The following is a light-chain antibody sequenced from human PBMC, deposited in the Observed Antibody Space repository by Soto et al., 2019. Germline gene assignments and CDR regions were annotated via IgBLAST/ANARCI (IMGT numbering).Light chain of an antibody. CDR3: QRYDDAPLT. J-gene: IGKJ4*01. V-gene: IGKV1-27*01. CDR2: AAS. CDR1: QGISNY. Sequence: DIQVTQSPSSLSASVGDRVTMTCRASQGISNYLVWYQQQPGKVPKLLIYAASTLHSGVPSRFSGSGSGTDFTLTISSLQPEDVGTYYCQRYDDAPLTFGGGTKVDIK.